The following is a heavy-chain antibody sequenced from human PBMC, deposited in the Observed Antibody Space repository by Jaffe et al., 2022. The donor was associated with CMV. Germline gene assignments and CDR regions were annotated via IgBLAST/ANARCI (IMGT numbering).Heavy chain of an antibody. CDR1: EFTFSSFG. V-gene: IGHV3-23*01. Sequence: EAQLSESGGGLVQPGGSLRLSCAASEFTFSSFGMAWVRQAPGRGLEFVSAISAGGENTYYADSVKGRFTISRDNSKNILYLQMNTLRAADTALYYCAKESGRTKPFDYWGQGTLVTVSS. CDR2: ISAGGENT. D-gene: IGHD1-1*01. J-gene: IGHJ4*02. CDR3: AKESGRTKPFDY.